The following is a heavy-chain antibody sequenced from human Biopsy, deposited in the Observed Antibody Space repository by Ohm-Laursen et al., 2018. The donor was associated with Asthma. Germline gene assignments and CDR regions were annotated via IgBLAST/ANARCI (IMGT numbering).Heavy chain of an antibody. Sequence: GASVKVSCKTSGGSFSNFAISWVRQAPRQGLEWMGGFIPDLGSADYAQMFEGRVTITADESTSTAYMELSSLRSEDTAVYYCARGYSGSDRIVYYYSGMEVWGQGTTVTVSS. CDR3: ARGYSGSDRIVYYYSGMEV. D-gene: IGHD5-12*01. CDR2: FIPDLGSA. J-gene: IGHJ6*02. V-gene: IGHV1-69*13. CDR1: GGSFSNFA.